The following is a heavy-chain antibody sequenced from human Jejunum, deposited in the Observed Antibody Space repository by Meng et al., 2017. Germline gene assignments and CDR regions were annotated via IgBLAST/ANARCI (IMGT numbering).Heavy chain of an antibody. CDR2: ISSSGSTK. J-gene: IGHJ4*02. V-gene: IGHV3-11*01. CDR3: TRDNYGPLDF. D-gene: IGHD3-10*01. CDR1: GFNFSDYY. Sequence: QGEVGGLGGGLVKPWGLLTISCVASGFNFSDYYMTWVRQVPGKGLEEISYISSSGSTKFYADSVKGRFTISRDSAKNSVYLEMNSLRADDTAVYYCTRDNYGPLDFWGQGTLVTVSS.